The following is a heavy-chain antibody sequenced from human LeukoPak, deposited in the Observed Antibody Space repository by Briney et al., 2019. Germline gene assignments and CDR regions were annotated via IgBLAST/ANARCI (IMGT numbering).Heavy chain of an antibody. CDR2: IWYDGSNK. D-gene: IGHD2-8*01. J-gene: IGHJ4*02. V-gene: IGHV3-33*01. CDR3: ARGAAEGWSYFDY. CDR1: GSIFSSYG. Sequence: GGSLRLSCAASGSIFSSYGMHWVRQAPGKGPEWVAVIWYDGSNKYYADSVKGRFTISRDNSKNTLYLQMNSLRAEDTAVYYCARGAAEGWSYFDYWGQGTLVTVSS.